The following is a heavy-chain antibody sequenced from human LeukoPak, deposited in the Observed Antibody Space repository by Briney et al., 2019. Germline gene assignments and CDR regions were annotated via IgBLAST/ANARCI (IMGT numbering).Heavy chain of an antibody. D-gene: IGHD3-16*01. Sequence: AGGSLRLSCAASGFTFSDHYMDWVRQAPGKGLEWVGRTRNKANSYTTEYAASVKGRFTISRDDSKNSLYLQMNSLKTEDTAVYYCARDVGGEGGYWGQGTLVTVSS. CDR2: TRNKANSYTT. J-gene: IGHJ4*02. CDR3: ARDVGGEGGY. V-gene: IGHV3-72*01. CDR1: GFTFSDHY.